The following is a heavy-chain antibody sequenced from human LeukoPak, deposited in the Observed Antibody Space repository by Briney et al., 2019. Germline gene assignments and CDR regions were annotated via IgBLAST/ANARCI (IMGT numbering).Heavy chain of an antibody. V-gene: IGHV3-7*05. CDR1: GFTFSSYW. D-gene: IGHD2-2*01. J-gene: IGHJ4*02. CDR3: ARGQRYCSSSSCPWEPFDY. Sequence: GGSLRLSCAAPGFTFSSYWMSWVRQAPGKGLEWVANIMQDGSEKYYVDSVKSRFTISRDNAKNSLYLQMNSLRAEDTAVYYCARGQRYCSSSSCPWEPFDYWGQGTLVTVSS. CDR2: IMQDGSEK.